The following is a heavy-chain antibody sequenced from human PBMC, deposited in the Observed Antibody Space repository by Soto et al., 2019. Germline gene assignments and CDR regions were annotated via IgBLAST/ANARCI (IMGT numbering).Heavy chain of an antibody. D-gene: IGHD3-22*01. CDR3: ARTMQGEDYSSGYFDN. Sequence: SETLSLTCAVYGGSFSGYYWSWIRPPPGKGLEWIGETNDRGNTKYTPSVESRVTISLDTSKSQVVLTVTNVDPEDTATYYCARTMQGEDYSSGYFDNWGQGTLVTVSS. CDR2: TNDRGNT. J-gene: IGHJ4*02. CDR1: GGSFSGYY. V-gene: IGHV4-34*01.